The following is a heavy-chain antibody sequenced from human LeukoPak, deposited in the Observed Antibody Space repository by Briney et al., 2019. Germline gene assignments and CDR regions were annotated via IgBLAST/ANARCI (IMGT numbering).Heavy chain of an antibody. D-gene: IGHD6-13*01. V-gene: IGHV3-7*01. CDR2: IKHDGSEK. CDR1: GFIFTNYF. CDR3: AIIPRAAAGPSARSPFHY. J-gene: IGHJ4*02. Sequence: QPGGSLRLSCAASGFIFTNYFMSWVRQAPGKGLEWVASIKHDGSEKYYVDFVRGRLTISRDNTMNSLYLQMNSLRAEDTAVYYCAIIPRAAAGPSARSPFHYWGQGTLVTVSS.